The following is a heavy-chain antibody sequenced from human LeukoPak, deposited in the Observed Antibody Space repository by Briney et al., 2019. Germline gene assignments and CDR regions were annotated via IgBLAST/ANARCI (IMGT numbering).Heavy chain of an antibody. Sequence: ASVKVSCKASGYTFTSYGISWVRQAPGQALEWMGWISGYNGNTNYAQKLQGRVTMTTDTSTSTAYMELRSLRSDDTAVYYCARVPPSAHQLFGSDYWGQGTQVTISS. V-gene: IGHV1-18*01. D-gene: IGHD2-2*01. CDR1: GYTFTSYG. CDR3: ARVPPSAHQLFGSDY. J-gene: IGHJ4*02. CDR2: ISGYNGNT.